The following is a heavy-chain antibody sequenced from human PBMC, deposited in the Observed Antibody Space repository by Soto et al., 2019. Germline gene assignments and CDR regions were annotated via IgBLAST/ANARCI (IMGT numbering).Heavy chain of an antibody. V-gene: IGHV3-23*01. CDR3: AKDASYSGSSGEYFQH. Sequence: GGSLRLSCAASGFTFSSYAMSWVRQAPGKGLEWVSAISVSGGSTYYADSVKGRFTISRDNSKNTLYLQMNSLRAEDTAVYYCAKDASYSGSSGEYFQHWGQGTLVTVSS. J-gene: IGHJ1*01. D-gene: IGHD6-6*01. CDR2: ISVSGGST. CDR1: GFTFSSYA.